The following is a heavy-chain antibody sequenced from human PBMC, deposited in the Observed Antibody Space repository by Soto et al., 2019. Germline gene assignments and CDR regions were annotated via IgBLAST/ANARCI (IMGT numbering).Heavy chain of an antibody. CDR3: ARGAYSNGSVFAF. V-gene: IGHV3-7*01. D-gene: IGHD6-19*01. J-gene: IGHJ4*01. CDR2: IKQDGREK. Sequence: RIIQKERKGLEWVANIKQDGREKYFVDSVRGRFTLSRDNAKNSLHLQMNSLRAEDAVFYFCARGAYSNGSVFAFWGKGSLVTGFS.